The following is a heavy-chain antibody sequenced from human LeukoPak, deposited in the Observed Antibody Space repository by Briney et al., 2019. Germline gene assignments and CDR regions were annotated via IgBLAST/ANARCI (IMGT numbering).Heavy chain of an antibody. CDR1: GFTFSDYY. D-gene: IGHD6-19*01. CDR3: ARDSSGWYPRGFDY. CDR2: ISSSGSTI. V-gene: IGHV3-11*01. Sequence: PGGSLRLSCAASGFTFSDYYMSWLRQAPGKGLLWVSYISSSGSTIYYADSVKGRFTISRDNAKNSLYLQMNSLRAEDTAGYYCARDSSGWYPRGFDYWGQGTLVTVSS. J-gene: IGHJ4*02.